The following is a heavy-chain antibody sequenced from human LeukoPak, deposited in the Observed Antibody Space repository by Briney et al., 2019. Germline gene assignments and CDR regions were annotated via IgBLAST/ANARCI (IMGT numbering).Heavy chain of an antibody. V-gene: IGHV3-11*01. D-gene: IGHD3-10*01. CDR2: ISSSGSTI. J-gene: IGHJ4*02. CDR3: ASLWFGEYSDY. CDR1: GFTFSDYY. Sequence: GGSLRLSCAASGFTFSDYYMSWIRQAPGKGLEWVSYISSSGSTIYYADSVKGRFTISRDNAKNSLYMQMNNLRAEDTAVYYCASLWFGEYSDYWGQGTLVTVSS.